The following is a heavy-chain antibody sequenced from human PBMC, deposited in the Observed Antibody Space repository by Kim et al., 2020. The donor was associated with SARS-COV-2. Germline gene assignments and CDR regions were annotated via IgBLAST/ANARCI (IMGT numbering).Heavy chain of an antibody. Sequence: ASVKVSCKASGYTFTGYFIHWVRQAPGQGLEWMGRINPNSGHTKNAQKFQGRVTMTRDTSINTAYMELNMLTSDDTAVYYCAREMASYYESSVEEVDFWGHGTLVTLSS. V-gene: IGHV1-2*06. CDR2: INPNSGHT. CDR1: GYTFTGYF. J-gene: IGHJ2*01. CDR3: AREMASYYESSVEEVDF. D-gene: IGHD3-22*01.